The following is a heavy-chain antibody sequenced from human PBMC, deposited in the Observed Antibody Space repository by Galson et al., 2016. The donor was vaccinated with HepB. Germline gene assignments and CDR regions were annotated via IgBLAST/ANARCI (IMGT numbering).Heavy chain of an antibody. Sequence: SLRLSCAVSGIPFSDYFMSWVRQAPGQGLEWISYISYTISLISYTDSVRGRFTISRDNAKRSVYLQMNSLRVEDTALYYCARMGPGESLDYWGEGTLVTVSS. V-gene: IGHV3-11*01. D-gene: IGHD3-10*01. CDR2: ISYTISLI. J-gene: IGHJ4*02. CDR3: ARMGPGESLDY. CDR1: GIPFSDYF.